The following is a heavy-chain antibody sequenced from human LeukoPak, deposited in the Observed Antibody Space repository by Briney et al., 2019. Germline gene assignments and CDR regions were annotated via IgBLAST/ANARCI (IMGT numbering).Heavy chain of an antibody. Sequence: GGSLRLSCAASGFTFSSYGMHWVRQAPGKGLEWVAFIRYDGSNKYYADSVKGRFTISRDNSKNTLYLQMNSLRAEDTAVYYCVKDFKRGPKVVIVPFDYWGQGTLVTVSS. CDR1: GFTFSSYG. D-gene: IGHD2-21*01. J-gene: IGHJ4*02. V-gene: IGHV3-30*02. CDR2: IRYDGSNK. CDR3: VKDFKRGPKVVIVPFDY.